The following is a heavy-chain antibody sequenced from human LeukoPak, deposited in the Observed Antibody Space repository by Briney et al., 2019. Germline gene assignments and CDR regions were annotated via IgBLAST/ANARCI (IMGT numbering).Heavy chain of an antibody. J-gene: IGHJ6*03. CDR3: AKCRSGKSYYYYMDV. CDR1: GFTFSSYA. Sequence: TGGSLRLSCAASGFTFSSYAMSWVRQAPGKGLEWVSAISGSGGSTYYADSVKGRFTISRDNSKNTLYPQMNSLRAEDTAVYYCAKCRSGKSYYYYMDVWGKGTTVTASS. V-gene: IGHV3-23*01. D-gene: IGHD3-3*01. CDR2: ISGSGGST.